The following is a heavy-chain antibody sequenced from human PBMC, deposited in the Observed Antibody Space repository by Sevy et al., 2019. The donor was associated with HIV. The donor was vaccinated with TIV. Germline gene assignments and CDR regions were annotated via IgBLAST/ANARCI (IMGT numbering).Heavy chain of an antibody. D-gene: IGHD3-10*01. CDR1: GFTFSNSW. CDR2: INTDESIR. CDR3: ARTTI. V-gene: IGHV3-74*01. J-gene: IGHJ4*02. Sequence: GGSLRLSCAASGFTFSNSWMYWVRQAPGKGLVWVSRINTDESIRIYADSVKGRFTIPRDNAKNTLYLEMNSLRVEDTAVYYCARTTIRGQGTLVTVSS.